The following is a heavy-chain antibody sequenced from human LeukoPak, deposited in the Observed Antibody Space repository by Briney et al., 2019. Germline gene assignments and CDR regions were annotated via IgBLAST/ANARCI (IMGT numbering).Heavy chain of an antibody. CDR1: GYTFISYY. CDR2: MNPNNGDT. V-gene: IGHV1-2*02. Sequence: ASVKVSCKASGYTFISYYVNWVRQAPGQGLEWMGRMNPNNGDTNYARKFQGRVTMTGDTSISTAYMEMSSLRYDDSAVYFCARANAVETVTNIDFDYWGQGTRVPVS. CDR3: ARANAVETVTNIDFDY. D-gene: IGHD5-12*01. J-gene: IGHJ4*02.